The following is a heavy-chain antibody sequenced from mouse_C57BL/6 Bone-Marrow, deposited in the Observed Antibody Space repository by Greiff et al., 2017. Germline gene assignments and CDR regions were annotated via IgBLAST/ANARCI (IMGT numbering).Heavy chain of an antibody. CDR1: GFTFSDYG. Sequence: EVQRVESGGGLVQPGGSLKLSCAASGFTFSDYGMAWVRQAPRKGPEWVAFISNLAYSIYYADTVTGRFTISRANAKNTPYLEMSRLMGEETAMYYCARHRWDARDYWGQGTSVTVSS. D-gene: IGHD4-1*01. V-gene: IGHV5-15*01. J-gene: IGHJ4*01. CDR3: ARHRWDARDY. CDR2: ISNLAYSI.